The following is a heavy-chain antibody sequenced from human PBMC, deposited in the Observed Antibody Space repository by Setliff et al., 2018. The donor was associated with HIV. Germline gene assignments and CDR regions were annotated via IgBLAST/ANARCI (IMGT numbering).Heavy chain of an antibody. D-gene: IGHD3-22*01. Sequence: KPSETLSLTCTVSGYSVNSDYLWCWIRQPPGKGLEWIGSVYHSGSTYYNPSLKGRVTASIDTSKNQFSLKLSSVTAADTAVYYCASRIYYYDSNNFLREEGFDPWGQGTLVTVSS. CDR2: VYHSGST. J-gene: IGHJ5*02. V-gene: IGHV4-38-2*02. CDR1: GYSVNSDYL. CDR3: ASRIYYYDSNNFLREEGFDP.